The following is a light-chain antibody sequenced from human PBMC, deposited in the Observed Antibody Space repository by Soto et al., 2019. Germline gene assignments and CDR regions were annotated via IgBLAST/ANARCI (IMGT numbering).Light chain of an antibody. J-gene: IGLJ2*01. Sequence: QSALTQPRSVSGSPGQSVTISCTGTSSDVGDYNYVSWYQQHPGKAPKFIIYEVSKRPSGVPDRFSGSKSGNTASLTISGLQAEDEADYYCCSYAGTYTVVFGGGTKLTVI. CDR1: SSDVGDYNY. V-gene: IGLV2-11*01. CDR3: CSYAGTYTVV. CDR2: EVS.